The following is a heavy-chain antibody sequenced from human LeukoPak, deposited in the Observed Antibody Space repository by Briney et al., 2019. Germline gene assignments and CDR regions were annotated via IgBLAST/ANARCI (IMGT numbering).Heavy chain of an antibody. J-gene: IGHJ6*02. CDR3: ARDETFTDILTGYYLSGLNV. V-gene: IGHV4-39*07. CDR1: GGSISSSSYY. D-gene: IGHD3-9*01. CDR2: IYYSGST. Sequence: SETLSLTCTVSGGSISSSSYYWGWIRQPPGKGLEWIGSIYYSGSTYYNPSLKSRVTISVDTSKNQFSLKLSSVTAADTAVYYCARDETFTDILTGYYLSGLNVWGQGTTVTVSS.